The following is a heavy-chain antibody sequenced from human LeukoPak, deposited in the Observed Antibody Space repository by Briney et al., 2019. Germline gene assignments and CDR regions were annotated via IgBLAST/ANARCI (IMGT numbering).Heavy chain of an antibody. V-gene: IGHV3-23*01. D-gene: IGHD4-17*01. CDR3: AKRAWNDYGDFDYYYYMDV. CDR2: ISGSGGST. CDR1: GFTFSSYA. Sequence: GGSLRLSCAASGFTFSSYAMSWVRQAPGKGLEWVSAISGSGGSTYYADSVKGRFTISRDNSKNTLYLQMNSLRAEDTAVYYCAKRAWNDYGDFDYYYYMDVWGKGTTVTVSS. J-gene: IGHJ6*03.